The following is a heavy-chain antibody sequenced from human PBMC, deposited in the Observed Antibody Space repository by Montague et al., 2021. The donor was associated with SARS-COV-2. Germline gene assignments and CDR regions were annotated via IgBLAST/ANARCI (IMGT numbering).Heavy chain of an antibody. Sequence: SETLSLTCTVSGGSISSSSYYWGWIRQPPGKGLEWIRSLYYTGSTXYNPSLKSRVTISVDTSKNQFSLKLSSVTAADTAVYYCARDSSSWYYWFDPWGQGTLVTVSS. V-gene: IGHV4-39*01. CDR3: ARDSSSWYYWFDP. CDR1: GGSISSSSYY. D-gene: IGHD6-13*01. J-gene: IGHJ5*02. CDR2: LYYTGST.